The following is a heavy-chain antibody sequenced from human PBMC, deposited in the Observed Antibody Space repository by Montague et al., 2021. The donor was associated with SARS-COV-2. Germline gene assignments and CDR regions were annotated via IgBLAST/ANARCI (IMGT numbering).Heavy chain of an antibody. CDR3: ARIWYSSGYQGIYYFDY. CDR2: ISHSGST. D-gene: IGHD3-22*01. CDR1: GGSFSGYY. J-gene: IGHJ4*02. V-gene: IGHV4-34*01. Sequence: SETLSLTCAVYGGSFSGYYWSWIRQPPGKGLEWIGEISHSGSTNYNPSLKSRVTISIDTSKNQFSLKLSSVTAAATAVYYCARIWYSSGYQGIYYFDYWGQGTLVTVSS.